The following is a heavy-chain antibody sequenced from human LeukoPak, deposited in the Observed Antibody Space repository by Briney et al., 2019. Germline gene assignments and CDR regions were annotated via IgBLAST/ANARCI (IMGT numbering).Heavy chain of an antibody. J-gene: IGHJ4*02. D-gene: IGHD6-6*01. CDR2: LKSDGSEE. Sequence: GGSLRLSCAASGFTLSTYWMTWVRQAPGKGLEWVANLKSDGSEEYYVDSVKGRFTISRDNAKSSLYLQMHGLRFEDTAVYHCARHYRSSSGRSIDYWGQATLVTVSS. CDR1: GFTLSTYW. V-gene: IGHV3-7*01. CDR3: ARHYRSSSGRSIDY.